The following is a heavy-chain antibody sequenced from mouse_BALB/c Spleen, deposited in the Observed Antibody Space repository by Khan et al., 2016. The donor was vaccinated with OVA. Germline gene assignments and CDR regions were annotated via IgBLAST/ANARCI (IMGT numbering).Heavy chain of an antibody. CDR3: ARDAVNFFAY. V-gene: IGHV14-3*02. CDR1: GFNIKDTH. Sequence: VQLQQSGAELVKPGASVKLSCTASGFNIKDTHMHWVKQRPEQGLEWIGRIDPANGNTTYDPKFQGKATLPADTSSNTAYMQLSSLTSEDTAVYYCARDAVNFFAYWGQGTLVTVSA. J-gene: IGHJ3*01. D-gene: IGHD1-3*01. CDR2: IDPANGNT.